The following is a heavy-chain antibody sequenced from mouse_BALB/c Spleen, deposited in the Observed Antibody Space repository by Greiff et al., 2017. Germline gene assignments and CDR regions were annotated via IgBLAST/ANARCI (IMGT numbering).Heavy chain of an antibody. CDR1: GFSLTSYG. V-gene: IGHV2-9*02. Sequence: VQLQQSGPGLVAPSQSLSITCTVSGFSLTSYGVHWVRQPPGKGLEWLGVIWAGGSTNYNSALMSRLSISKDNSKSQVFLKMNSLQTDDTAMYYCARYRYDEGFAYWGQGTLITVSA. CDR2: IWAGGST. J-gene: IGHJ3*01. D-gene: IGHD2-14*01. CDR3: ARYRYDEGFAY.